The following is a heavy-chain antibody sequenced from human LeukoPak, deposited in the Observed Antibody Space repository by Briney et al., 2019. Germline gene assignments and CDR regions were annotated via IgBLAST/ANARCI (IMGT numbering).Heavy chain of an antibody. CDR3: ARAPDSDYGGNSDEYFQH. J-gene: IGHJ1*01. CDR1: GYTFTMYQ. D-gene: IGHD4-23*01. V-gene: IGHV1-69*05. Sequence: VASVKVSCKTSGYTFTMYQIHWVRQAPGQGLEWMGGIIPIFGTANYAQKFQGRVTITTDESTSTAYMELSSLRSEDTAVYYCARAPDSDYGGNSDEYFQHWGQGTLVTVSS. CDR2: IIPIFGTA.